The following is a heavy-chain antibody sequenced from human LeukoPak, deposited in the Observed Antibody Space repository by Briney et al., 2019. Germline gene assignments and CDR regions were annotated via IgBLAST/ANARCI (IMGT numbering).Heavy chain of an antibody. Sequence: SETLSLTCTVSGGSITRYFWTWIRQPPGKGLEWIGYIYHSGTTNYNPSLKSRVTISVDTSKTQFSLRLTSVTPADTAVYYCAQKAPYSPGYSQHWGQGTLVTVSS. CDR1: GGSITRYF. J-gene: IGHJ1*01. CDR2: IYHSGTT. CDR3: AQKAPYSPGYSQH. V-gene: IGHV4-59*01. D-gene: IGHD2-15*01.